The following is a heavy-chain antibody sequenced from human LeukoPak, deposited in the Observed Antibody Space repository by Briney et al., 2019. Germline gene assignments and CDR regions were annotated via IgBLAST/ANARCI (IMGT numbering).Heavy chain of an antibody. CDR1: GFTFSSHA. V-gene: IGHV3-23*01. J-gene: IGHJ4*02. Sequence: GGSLRLSCAASGFTFSSHAMTWVRQTPGKGLEWVSNINAGGDNTLYADSVKGRFIISRDNSKSTLYLQMNSLRAEDTAVYFCAYYDSSGYYYGRLRYWGQGTPVTVSS. CDR3: AYYDSSGYYYGRLRY. CDR2: INAGGDNT. D-gene: IGHD3-22*01.